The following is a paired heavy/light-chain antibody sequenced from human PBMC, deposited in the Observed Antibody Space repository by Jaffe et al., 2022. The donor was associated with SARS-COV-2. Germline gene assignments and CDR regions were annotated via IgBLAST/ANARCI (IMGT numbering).Heavy chain of an antibody. J-gene: IGHJ6*03. Sequence: EVQLVESGGGLVQPGESLRLSCAASGFSFHNYWMSWVRQAPGKGLEWVASVKEDGSDKYYLDSVRGRLTVSRDSARNSLYLQINSLRAEDTAVYYCARETESYDSGDYVYYYYYMDVWGKGTTVTVSS. CDR2: VKEDGSDK. D-gene: IGHD4-17*01. CDR3: ARETESYDSGDYVYYYYYMDV. V-gene: IGHV3-7*01. CDR1: GFSFHNYW.
Light chain of an antibody. J-gene: IGKJ1*01. CDR1: QNIVRY. CDR3: QRSSGTPRT. CDR2: AAS. Sequence: DIQMTQSPSSLSASVGDRVTITCRASQNIVRYLNWYQRKPGKAPKLLIYAASRLQTGVPSRFSGSGSGTDFTLTISNLQPEDFATYYCQRSSGTPRTFGQGTKVEI. V-gene: IGKV1-39*01.